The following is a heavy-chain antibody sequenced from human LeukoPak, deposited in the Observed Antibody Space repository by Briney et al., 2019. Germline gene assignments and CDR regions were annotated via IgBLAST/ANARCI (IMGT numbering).Heavy chain of an antibody. CDR3: ARGREMATIRPSRFDY. J-gene: IGHJ4*02. D-gene: IGHD5-24*01. Sequence: ASVKVSCKASGYTFTSYDINWVRQATGHRLEWMGWMNPNSVNTGYAQKFQGRVTMTRNTSISTAYMELSSLRSEDTAVYYCARGREMATIRPSRFDYWGQGTLVTVSS. CDR1: GYTFTSYD. V-gene: IGHV1-8*01. CDR2: MNPNSVNT.